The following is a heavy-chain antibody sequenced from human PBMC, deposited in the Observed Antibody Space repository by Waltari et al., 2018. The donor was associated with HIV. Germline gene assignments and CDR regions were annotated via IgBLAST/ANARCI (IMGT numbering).Heavy chain of an antibody. J-gene: IGHJ3*02. CDR3: ARDKAVGIITSVFNM. D-gene: IGHD3-3*01. Sequence: QVQLVQSGAEVKKPGASVKVSCKASGYTFPNYYIHWVRQAPGQGLEWMARINPSGGSTSHAQKFQGRVTMTRDTSTSTVYMELSSLRSEDTAVYYCARDKAVGIITSVFNMWGQGTMVIVSS. CDR2: INPSGGST. V-gene: IGHV1-46*01. CDR1: GYTFPNYY.